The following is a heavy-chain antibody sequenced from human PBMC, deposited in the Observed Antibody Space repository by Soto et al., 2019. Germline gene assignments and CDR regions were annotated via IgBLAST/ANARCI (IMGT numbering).Heavy chain of an antibody. CDR1: GGSISTYY. J-gene: IGHJ4*02. V-gene: IGHV4-59*01. CDR2: IYYSGST. CDR3: AREVAGPFDY. Sequence: PSETLSLTCTVSGGSISTYYWSWIRQPPGKGLEWVGYIYYSGSTNYNPSLKSRVTISVDTSRNQFSLKLSSVTAADTAVYYCAREVAGPFDYWGQGTLVTVSS. D-gene: IGHD2-15*01.